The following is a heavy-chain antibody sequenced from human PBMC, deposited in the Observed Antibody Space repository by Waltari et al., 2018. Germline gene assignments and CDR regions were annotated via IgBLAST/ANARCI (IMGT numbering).Heavy chain of an antibody. J-gene: IGHJ4*02. CDR3: ARGGRDIGLGVVLPSALDH. CDR2: VSTEQGKT. Sequence: QIQLLQSGVEMKKPGASVRVSCKTSGYTFTVYAVNLVRPAPGKGLELMGWVSTEQGKTQYEWRFQDRVTMTRDTSTKTAFLDIRALKPDDTVVYYCARGGRDIGLGVVLPSALDHWGQGTFVYVSS. CDR1: GYTFTVYA. V-gene: IGHV1-18*04. D-gene: IGHD3-3*01.